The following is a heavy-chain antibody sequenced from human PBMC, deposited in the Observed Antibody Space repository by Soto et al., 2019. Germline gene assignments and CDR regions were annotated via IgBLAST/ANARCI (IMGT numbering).Heavy chain of an antibody. V-gene: IGHV4-31*03. CDR1: GGSISSGGYY. CDR2: IYYSGSN. D-gene: IGHD4-17*01. CDR3: AREGGRGYDCGRYGDIYGY. Sequence: QVQLQESGPGLVKPSQTLSLTCTVSGGSISSGGYYWSWVRQHPGKGGEWIGYIYYSGSNNYNPSLKSRVTISVDTSKNQSSRKLSAVTAADTAVYFCAREGGRGYDCGRYGDIYGYWGQGTLVTASS. J-gene: IGHJ4*02.